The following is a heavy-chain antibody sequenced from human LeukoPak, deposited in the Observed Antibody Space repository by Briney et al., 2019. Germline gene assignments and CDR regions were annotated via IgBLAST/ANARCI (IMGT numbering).Heavy chain of an antibody. D-gene: IGHD4-17*01. V-gene: IGHV4-4*07. J-gene: IGHJ5*02. CDR2: IHTSGST. CDR1: GGSISSYY. Sequence: SETLSLTCTVSGGSISSYYWSWIRQPAGKGLEWIGRIHTSGSTNYNPSLKSRLTMSVDTSKNQFSLKLNSATAADTAVYYCVRAGDYGDYVGWFDPWGQGTLVTVSS. CDR3: VRAGDYGDYVGWFDP.